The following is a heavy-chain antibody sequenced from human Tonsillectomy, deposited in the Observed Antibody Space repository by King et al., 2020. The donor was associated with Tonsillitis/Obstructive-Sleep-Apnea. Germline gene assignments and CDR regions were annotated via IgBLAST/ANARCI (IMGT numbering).Heavy chain of an antibody. CDR2: INHSGST. J-gene: IGHJ4*02. V-gene: IGHV4-34*01. D-gene: IGHD3-3*01. Sequence: VQLQQWGAGLLKPSETLSLTCAVYGGSFSGYYWSWIRQPPGKGLEWIGEINHSGSTNYNPSLKSRVTISVDTSKNQLYLKLSSVTAADTAVYYCATRNYDFWSGYYNTFDYWGQGTLVTVSS. CDR1: GGSFSGYY. CDR3: ATRNYDFWSGYYNTFDY.